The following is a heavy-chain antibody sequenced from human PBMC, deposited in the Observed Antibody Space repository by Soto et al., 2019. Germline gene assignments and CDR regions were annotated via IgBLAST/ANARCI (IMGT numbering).Heavy chain of an antibody. D-gene: IGHD6-6*01. CDR3: ARSSPTYYYGMDV. V-gene: IGHV1-2*04. J-gene: IGHJ6*02. Sequence: ASVKVSCKASGYTFTGYYMHCVRQAPGQGLEWMGWINPNSGGTNYAQKFQGWVTMTRDTSISTAYMELSRLRSDDTAVYYCARSSPTYYYGMDVWGQGTTVTVSS. CDR1: GYTFTGYY. CDR2: INPNSGGT.